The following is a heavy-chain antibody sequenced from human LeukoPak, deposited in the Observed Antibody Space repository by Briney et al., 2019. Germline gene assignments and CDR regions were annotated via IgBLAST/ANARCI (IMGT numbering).Heavy chain of an antibody. CDR3: ARGSITVVPAFDI. D-gene: IGHD4-23*01. V-gene: IGHV4-59*12. CDR2: IYYTGSA. J-gene: IGHJ3*02. Sequence: PSETLSLTCTVSGGSISTYYWSWIRQPPGKGLKWIGCIYYTGSANYNPSLKSRGTISVDTSKNQFSLKLSSVTAADTAVYYCARGSITVVPAFDIWGQGTMFTVSS. CDR1: GGSISTYY.